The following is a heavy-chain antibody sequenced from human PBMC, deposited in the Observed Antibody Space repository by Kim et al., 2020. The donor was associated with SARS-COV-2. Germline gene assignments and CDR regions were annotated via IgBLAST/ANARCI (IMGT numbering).Heavy chain of an antibody. D-gene: IGHD3-22*01. CDR3: ARVSTMMMDY. J-gene: IGHJ4*02. V-gene: IGHV1-3*01. CDR2: NT. Sequence: NTKYSQKFQGRVTITRDTSASTAYMELSSLRSEDTAVYYCARVSTMMMDYWGQGTLVTVSS.